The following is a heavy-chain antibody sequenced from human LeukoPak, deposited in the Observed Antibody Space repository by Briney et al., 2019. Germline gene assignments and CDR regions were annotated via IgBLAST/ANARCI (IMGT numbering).Heavy chain of an antibody. D-gene: IGHD3-16*01. CDR1: GYTFIAYY. J-gene: IGHJ4*02. V-gene: IGHV1-2*02. CDR2: INPNSGGT. Sequence: ASVKVSCKASGYTFIAYYMHWIRQAHGQGFQWMGWINPNSGGTHYAQKFQGRVTMTRDTSISTVYMELSRVRSDDTAVYYCARGNYVPSSADYWGQGTLVTVSS. CDR3: ARGNYVPSSADY.